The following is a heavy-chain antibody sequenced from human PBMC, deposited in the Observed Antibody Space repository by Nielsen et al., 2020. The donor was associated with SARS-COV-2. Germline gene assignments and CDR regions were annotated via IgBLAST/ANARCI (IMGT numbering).Heavy chain of an antibody. Sequence: SVKVSCKASGGTFSSYAISWVRQAPGQGLEWMGGIIPIFGTANYAQKFQGRVTITADESTSTAYMELSSLRSEDTAVYYCARGGIAARLRYYYYMDVWGKGTTVTVSS. CDR2: IIPIFGTA. V-gene: IGHV1-69*13. CDR1: GGTFSSYA. J-gene: IGHJ6*03. D-gene: IGHD6-6*01. CDR3: ARGGIAARLRYYYYMDV.